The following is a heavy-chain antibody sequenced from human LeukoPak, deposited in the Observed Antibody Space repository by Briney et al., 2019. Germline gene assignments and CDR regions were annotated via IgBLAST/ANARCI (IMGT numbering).Heavy chain of an antibody. CDR3: ARDLSISDY. Sequence: PPGGSLRLPCAASGFTFSSYSMNWVRQAPGKGLEWVSYISSSSSTIYYADSMKGRFTISRDNAKNSLYLQMNSLRAEDTAVYYCARDLSISDYWGQGTLVTVSS. D-gene: IGHD3-3*02. CDR2: ISSSSSTI. V-gene: IGHV3-48*01. CDR1: GFTFSSYS. J-gene: IGHJ4*02.